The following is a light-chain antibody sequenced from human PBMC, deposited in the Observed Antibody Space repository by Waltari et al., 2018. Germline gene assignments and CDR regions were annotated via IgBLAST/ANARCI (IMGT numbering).Light chain of an antibody. J-gene: IGLJ1*01. Sequence: QSALTQPASVSGSPGQSITISCTGTSRDIGGYNYLSWYQQHPGKAPNVVIFDISYRPSGVSSRFSGSKSGNTASLTISGLQAEDEADYYCTSYTSSHGLVLGTGTKVTVL. V-gene: IGLV2-14*03. CDR1: SRDIGGYNY. CDR2: DIS. CDR3: TSYTSSHGLV.